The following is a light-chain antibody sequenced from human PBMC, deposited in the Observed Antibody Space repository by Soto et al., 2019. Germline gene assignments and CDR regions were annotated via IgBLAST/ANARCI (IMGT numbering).Light chain of an antibody. V-gene: IGKV2-28*01. CDR3: MQALQTPIT. CDR2: LGS. CDR1: QSLLHSNGYNY. J-gene: IGKJ5*01. Sequence: ILMTQTPLSLSIIPGQPASISCRSSQSLLHSNGYNYLDWYLQKPGQSPQLLIYLGSNRASGVPDRFSGSGSGTDFTLKICRVEAEDVGVYYCMQALQTPITFGQGTQLEIK.